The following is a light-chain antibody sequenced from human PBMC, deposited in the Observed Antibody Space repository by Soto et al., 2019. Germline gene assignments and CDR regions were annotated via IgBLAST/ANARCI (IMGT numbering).Light chain of an antibody. J-gene: IGLJ3*02. V-gene: IGLV2-23*01. CDR1: SNDVGGYNL. Sequence: QSALTQPASVSGSPGQSITVSCIGTSNDVGGYNLVSWYQQLPGKAPKLMIYEGTKRPSGVSSRFSGFTSGNTATLTISGLLTEDEADYYCCSFAGSSTLLFGGGTKVTVL. CDR3: CSFAGSSTLL. CDR2: EGT.